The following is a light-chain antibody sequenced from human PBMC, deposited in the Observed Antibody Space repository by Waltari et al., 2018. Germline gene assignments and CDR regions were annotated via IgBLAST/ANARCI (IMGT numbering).Light chain of an antibody. V-gene: IGKV4-1*01. J-gene: IGKJ4*01. Sequence: DIVMTQSPDSLAVSLGERATINCKSSQSVLYSSNHKNYLAWYQQKPGQPPKLLIYWASTRGSGVPDRFSGSGSGTDFTLTISSLQAEDVAVYYCQQYYSTPLTFVGGTKVEIK. CDR3: QQYYSTPLT. CDR1: QSVLYSSNHKNY. CDR2: WAS.